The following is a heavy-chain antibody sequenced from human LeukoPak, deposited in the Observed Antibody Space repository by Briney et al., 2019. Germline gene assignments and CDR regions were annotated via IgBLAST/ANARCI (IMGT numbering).Heavy chain of an antibody. V-gene: IGHV1-2*02. J-gene: IGHJ4*02. D-gene: IGHD2-2*01. Sequence: ASVKVSCKASGYTFTGYCMHWVRQAPGQGLEWMGWINPNSGGTNYAQKFQGGVTMTRDTSTSTVYMELSSLKSEDTAVYYCARGFQVPAAVPSHFDYWGQGTLVTVSS. CDR2: INPNSGGT. CDR3: ARGFQVPAAVPSHFDY. CDR1: GYTFTGYC.